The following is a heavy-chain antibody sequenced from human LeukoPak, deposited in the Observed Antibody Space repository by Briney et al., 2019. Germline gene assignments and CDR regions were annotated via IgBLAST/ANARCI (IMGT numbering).Heavy chain of an antibody. Sequence: GGSLRLSCAASGFTFSSYNTNWVRQAPGKGLEWVAVISYDGSNKYYADSVKGRFTISRDNSKNTLYLQMNSLRAEDTAVYYCAKGEELLWFGELSPPGDYWGQGTLVTVSS. CDR2: ISYDGSNK. CDR1: GFTFSSYN. V-gene: IGHV3-30*18. D-gene: IGHD3-10*01. J-gene: IGHJ4*02. CDR3: AKGEELLWFGELSPPGDY.